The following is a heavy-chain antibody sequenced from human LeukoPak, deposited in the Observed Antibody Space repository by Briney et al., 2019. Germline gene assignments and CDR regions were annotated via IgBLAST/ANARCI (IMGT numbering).Heavy chain of an antibody. J-gene: IGHJ4*02. Sequence: GASVKVSCKASGYTFTGYYMHWVRQAPGQGLEWMGWINPNSGGTNYAQKFQGRVTMTRDTSISTAYMELSRLRSDDTAVYYCARALTMTYYILSPGYWGQGTLVTVSS. D-gene: IGHD3-22*01. CDR1: GYTFTGYY. CDR3: ARALTMTYYILSPGY. V-gene: IGHV1-2*02. CDR2: INPNSGGT.